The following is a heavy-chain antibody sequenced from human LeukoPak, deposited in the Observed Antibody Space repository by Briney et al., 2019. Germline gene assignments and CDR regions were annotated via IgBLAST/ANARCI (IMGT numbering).Heavy chain of an antibody. CDR3: ARYYIEGRCFDY. CDR2: INPNSGGT. V-gene: IGHV1-2*02. Sequence: ASVKGSCKASGYTFTSYGISWVRQAPGQGLEWMGWINPNSGGTNYAQKFQGRVTMTRDTSIRTACMELSRLRSDDTAMYYCARYYIEGRCFDYWGQGTLVTVSS. J-gene: IGHJ4*02. CDR1: GYTFTSYG. D-gene: IGHD3-10*01.